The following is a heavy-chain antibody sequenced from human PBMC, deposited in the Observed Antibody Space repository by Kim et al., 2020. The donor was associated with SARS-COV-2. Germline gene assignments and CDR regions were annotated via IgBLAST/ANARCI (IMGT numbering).Heavy chain of an antibody. Sequence: GESLKISCKGSGYSFTSYWIGWVRQMPGKGLEWMGIIYPGDSDTRYSPSFQGQVTISADKSISTAYLQWSSLKASDTAMYYCARASITMVRGVIAYYYYGMDVWGQGTTVTVSS. CDR1: GYSFTSYW. CDR2: IYPGDSDT. J-gene: IGHJ6*02. V-gene: IGHV5-51*01. CDR3: ARASITMVRGVIAYYYYGMDV. D-gene: IGHD3-10*01.